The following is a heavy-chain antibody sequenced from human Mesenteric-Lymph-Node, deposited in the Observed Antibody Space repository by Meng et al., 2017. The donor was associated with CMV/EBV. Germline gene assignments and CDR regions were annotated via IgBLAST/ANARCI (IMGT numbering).Heavy chain of an antibody. CDR2: ITWDSRSA. V-gene: IGHV3-43*01. Sequence: GESLKISCAASGFTFDDYTMHWVRQAPGKGLEWVSLITWDSRSARYEDSLKGRFTISRDNAKNSLYLQMNSLRAEDTAVYYCARAPRRLLEWLLRSADWFDPWGQGTLVTVSS. CDR3: ARAPRRLLEWLLRSADWFDP. D-gene: IGHD3-3*01. J-gene: IGHJ5*02. CDR1: GFTFDDYT.